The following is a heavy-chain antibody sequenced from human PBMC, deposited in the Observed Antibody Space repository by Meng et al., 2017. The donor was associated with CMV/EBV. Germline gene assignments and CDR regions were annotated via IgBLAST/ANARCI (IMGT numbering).Heavy chain of an antibody. D-gene: IGHD4-11*01. CDR1: GFTFSSYW. V-gene: IGHV3-30*02. J-gene: IGHJ4*02. CDR2: IRYDGSNK. Sequence: GGSLRLSCAASGFTFSSYWMHWVRQVPGKGLVWVAFIRYDGSNKYYADSVKGRFTISRDNSKNTLYLQMNSLRAEDTAVYYCAKDKGEDDYSNEGGLIDYWGQGTLVTVSS. CDR3: AKDKGEDDYSNEGGLIDY.